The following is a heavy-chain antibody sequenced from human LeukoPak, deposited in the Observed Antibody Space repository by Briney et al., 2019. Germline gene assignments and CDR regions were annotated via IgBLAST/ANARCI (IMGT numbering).Heavy chain of an antibody. CDR2: INHSGNT. Sequence: PSETLSLTCAVYGGSFSGYYWSWIRQPPGKGLEWIGEINHSGNTNYNPSLKSRITISVDTSKNQFSLKLSSVTAADTAVYYCARGSCSSTSCFNTYWGRGTLVTVSS. J-gene: IGHJ4*02. V-gene: IGHV4-34*01. CDR1: GGSFSGYY. CDR3: ARGSCSSTSCFNTY. D-gene: IGHD2-2*01.